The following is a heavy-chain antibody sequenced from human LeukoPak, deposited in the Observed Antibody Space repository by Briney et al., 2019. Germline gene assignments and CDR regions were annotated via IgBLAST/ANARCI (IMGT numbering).Heavy chain of an antibody. CDR2: INPNSGGT. D-gene: IGHD6-19*01. V-gene: IGHV1-2*02. Sequence: GASVKVSCKASGYTFTSYGISWVRQAPGQGLEWMGWINPNSGGTNYAQKFQGRVTMTRDTSISTAYMELSRLRSDDTAVYYCARERSSGWIDWFDPWGQGTLVTVSS. CDR3: ARERSSGWIDWFDP. J-gene: IGHJ5*02. CDR1: GYTFTSYG.